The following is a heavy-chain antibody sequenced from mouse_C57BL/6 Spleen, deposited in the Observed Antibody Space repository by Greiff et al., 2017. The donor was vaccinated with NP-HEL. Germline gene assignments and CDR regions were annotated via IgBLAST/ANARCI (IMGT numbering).Heavy chain of an antibody. CDR3: ARLGTYYYGSSYYWYFDV. D-gene: IGHD1-1*01. J-gene: IGHJ1*03. Sequence: EVQLQQSGPELVKPGASVKISCKASGYTFTDYYMNWVKQSHGKSLEWIGDINPNNGGTSYNQKFKGKATLTVDKSSSTAYMELRSLTSEDSAVYYCARLGTYYYGSSYYWYFDVWGTGTTVTVSS. V-gene: IGHV1-26*01. CDR2: INPNNGGT. CDR1: GYTFTDYY.